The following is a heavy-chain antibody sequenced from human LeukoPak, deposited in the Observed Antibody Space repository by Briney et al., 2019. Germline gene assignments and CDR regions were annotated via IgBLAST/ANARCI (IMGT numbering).Heavy chain of an antibody. CDR2: IYYSGST. D-gene: IGHD6-19*01. J-gene: IGHJ4*02. CDR1: GGSISSSSYY. Sequence: SETLSLTCTVSGGSISSSSYYWGWIRQPPGKGLEWIGSIYYSGSTNYNPSLKSRVTISVDTSKNQFSLKLSSVTAADTAVYYCARQGIAVAGTGYDYWGQGTLVTVSS. CDR3: ARQGIAVAGTGYDY. V-gene: IGHV4-39*01.